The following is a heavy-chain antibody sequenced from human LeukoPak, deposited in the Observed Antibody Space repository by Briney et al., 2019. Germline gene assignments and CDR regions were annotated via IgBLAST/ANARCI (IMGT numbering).Heavy chain of an antibody. V-gene: IGHV4-34*01. CDR3: ARGPGLVTTFYFDY. J-gene: IGHJ4*02. CDR1: RGSFNNYY. D-gene: IGHD4-17*01. CDR2: MNQSGST. Sequence: SETLSPTCAVYRGSFNNYYWNWISQPPGKGLEYIGEMNQSGSTNYNPSLKSRVTVSVDTSKNQFSLKLSSVTAADTAVYYFARGPGLVTTFYFDYWGQGTLVTVSS.